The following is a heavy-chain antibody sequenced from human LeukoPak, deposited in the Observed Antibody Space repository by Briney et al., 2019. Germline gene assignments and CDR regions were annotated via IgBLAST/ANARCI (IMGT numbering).Heavy chain of an antibody. V-gene: IGHV3-48*03. CDR1: GFTFKNYE. CDR3: ARASNSPFDF. D-gene: IGHD2-21*01. J-gene: IGHJ4*02. Sequence: PGGSLRLSCAASGFTFKNYEFSWVRQAPGKGLERVSHIYTDSTIYQADSVKGRFTISRDNAKNSLYLQMNGLRAEDTAVYYCARASNSPFDFWGQGTLVTVSS. CDR2: IYTDSTI.